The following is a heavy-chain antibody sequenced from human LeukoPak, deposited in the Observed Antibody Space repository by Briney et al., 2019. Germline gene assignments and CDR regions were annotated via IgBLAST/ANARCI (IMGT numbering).Heavy chain of an antibody. J-gene: IGHJ4*02. D-gene: IGHD1-26*01. V-gene: IGHV3-23*01. Sequence: GGSLRLSCAASGFTFSSYGMSWVRQAQGKGLEWVSAISESGGSTSYADSVKGRFTISRDNSKNTLYLQMNSLRAEDTAVYYCAKGITGTGSYSVADHWGQGILVTVSS. CDR1: GFTFSSYG. CDR3: AKGITGTGSYSVADH. CDR2: ISESGGST.